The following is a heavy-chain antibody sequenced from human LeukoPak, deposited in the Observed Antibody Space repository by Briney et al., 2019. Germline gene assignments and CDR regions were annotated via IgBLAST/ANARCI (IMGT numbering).Heavy chain of an antibody. D-gene: IGHD3-22*01. CDR1: GGSISSGGYS. J-gene: IGHJ5*02. V-gene: IGHV4-30-2*01. Sequence: SETLSLTCAVSGGSISSGGYSWSWIRQPPGKGLEWIGYIYHSGSTYYNPSLKSRVTISVDRSKNQFSLKLSSVTAADTAVYYCARVLLSSSGYYYDVNNWFDPWGQGTLVTVSS. CDR3: ARVLLSSSGYYYDVNNWFDP. CDR2: IYHSGST.